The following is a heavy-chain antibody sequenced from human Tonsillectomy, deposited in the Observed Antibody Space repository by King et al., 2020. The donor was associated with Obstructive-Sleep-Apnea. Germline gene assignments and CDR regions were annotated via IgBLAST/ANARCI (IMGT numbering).Heavy chain of an antibody. Sequence: QLQESGPGLVKPSETLSLTCTVSGGSISSSSYYWGWIRQPPGKGLEWIGSIYYSGSTYYNPSLKSRVTISVDTSKNQFSLKLSSVTAADTAVYYCARDRYYYDSSGYYGGTYFDYWGQGTLVTVSS. CDR3: ARDRYYYDSSGYYGGTYFDY. CDR2: IYYSGST. J-gene: IGHJ4*02. V-gene: IGHV4-39*07. CDR1: GGSISSSSYY. D-gene: IGHD3-22*01.